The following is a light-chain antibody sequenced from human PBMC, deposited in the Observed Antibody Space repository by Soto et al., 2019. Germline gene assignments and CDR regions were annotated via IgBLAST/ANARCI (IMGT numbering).Light chain of an antibody. CDR3: KQRYSTRPMYT. V-gene: IGKV1-39*01. CDR1: QSISSY. J-gene: IGKJ2*01. Sequence: DIQMTQSPSSLSASVGDRVTITCRASQSISSYFNWYQQKPGKAPKLLIYAASRLQSGVPSRFSGSGSGTDFTLTISCLQPEDFATYYCKQRYSTRPMYTFGQGTKLEIK. CDR2: AAS.